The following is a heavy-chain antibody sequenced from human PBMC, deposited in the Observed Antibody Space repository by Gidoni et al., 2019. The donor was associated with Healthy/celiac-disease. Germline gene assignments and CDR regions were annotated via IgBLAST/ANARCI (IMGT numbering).Heavy chain of an antibody. J-gene: IGHJ5*02. CDR1: GGSISSSRYY. V-gene: IGHV4-39*01. Sequence: QLQLQESGPGLVKPSETLSLTCTVSGGSISSSRYYWGWIRQPPGKGLEWIGSIYYSGSTYYNPSLKSRVTISVDTSKNQFSLKLSSVTAADTAVYYCARQNYDFWSGSNWFDPWGQGTLVTVSS. CDR3: ARQNYDFWSGSNWFDP. CDR2: IYYSGST. D-gene: IGHD3-3*01.